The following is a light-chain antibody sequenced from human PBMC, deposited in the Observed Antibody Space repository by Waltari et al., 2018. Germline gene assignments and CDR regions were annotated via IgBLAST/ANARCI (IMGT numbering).Light chain of an antibody. CDR1: QSVSSN. CDR2: GAS. V-gene: IGKV3-15*01. J-gene: IGKJ1*01. Sequence: EIVMTQSPATLSVSPGERATLSCRASQSVSSNLAWYQQQPGQAPRLLIYGASTRATGIPARFSGSVSGTEFTLTISSLQSEDFAVYFCQQYYNWPRGFGQGTKVEIK. CDR3: QQYYNWPRG.